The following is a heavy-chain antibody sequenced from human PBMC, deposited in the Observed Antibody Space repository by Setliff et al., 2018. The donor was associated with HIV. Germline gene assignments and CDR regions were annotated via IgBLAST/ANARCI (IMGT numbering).Heavy chain of an antibody. Sequence: PSETLSLTCSVSGDSISNNKYYWSWIRQPPGKGLEWTGSIYHDGKTYYNPSLKSRLTISVDTPKNQFSLKLNSVTAADTAVYYCARYSTLTTNFDYWGQGTLVTVSS. J-gene: IGHJ4*02. CDR2: IYHDGKT. CDR1: GDSISNNKYY. D-gene: IGHD4-17*01. V-gene: IGHV4-39*01. CDR3: ARYSTLTTNFDY.